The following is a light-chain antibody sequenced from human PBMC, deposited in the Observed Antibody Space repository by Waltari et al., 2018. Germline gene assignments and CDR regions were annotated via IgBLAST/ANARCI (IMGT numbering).Light chain of an antibody. CDR1: QSITNNY. V-gene: IGKV3-20*01. CDR3: QKYGSTPRP. CDR2: HAS. J-gene: IGKJ4*01. Sequence: DIVLTQSPGTLSLSPGERASLSCRASQSITNNYLAWYQQIPGQAPRVLIYHASTRANGYPERFSGSGSGTDFTLTISRLEPEDFAVYYCQKYGSTPRPFGGGTKVEIK.